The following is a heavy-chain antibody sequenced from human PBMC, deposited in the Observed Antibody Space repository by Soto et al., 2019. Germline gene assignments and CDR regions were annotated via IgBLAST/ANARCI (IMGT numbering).Heavy chain of an antibody. J-gene: IGHJ3*02. Sequence: GGSLRLSCAVSGFICSSYDMSWVRQAPGKGLEWVSTILVGGSTHYEDSVKGRFAISRDTSKNTVYLQMNSLTAGDTAFYYCAKATATSGGAFEIYGQGTMVTVSS. CDR2: ILVGGST. V-gene: IGHV3-23*01. CDR3: AKATATSGGAFEI. D-gene: IGHD1-1*01. CDR1: GFICSSYD.